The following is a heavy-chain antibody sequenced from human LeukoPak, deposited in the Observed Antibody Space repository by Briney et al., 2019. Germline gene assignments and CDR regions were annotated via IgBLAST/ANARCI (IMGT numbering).Heavy chain of an antibody. CDR3: AGRPPSYTTSWYN. CDR2: MCYSGST. Sequence: SETLSLTCTVSGGSITSTNYFWGWIRQPPGKGLEWIGSMCYSGSTYYNPPLKSRVTISADTSKSQFSLKLTSVTAADTAVYYCAGRPPSYTTSWYNWGQGTLVTVSS. J-gene: IGHJ4*02. V-gene: IGHV4-39*01. D-gene: IGHD6-13*01. CDR1: GGSITSTNYF.